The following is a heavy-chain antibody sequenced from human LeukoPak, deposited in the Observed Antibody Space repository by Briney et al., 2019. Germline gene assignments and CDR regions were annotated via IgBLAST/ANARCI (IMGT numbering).Heavy chain of an antibody. Sequence: ASVKVSCKASGYTFTSYAVNWVRQAPGQGLEWMGWINTNTGNPTYAQGFTGRFVFSLDTSVSTAYLQISSLKAEDTAVYYCAISIAAIAFDYWGQGTLVTVSS. V-gene: IGHV7-4-1*02. CDR2: INTNTGNP. CDR1: GYTFTSYA. CDR3: AISIAAIAFDY. D-gene: IGHD2-15*01. J-gene: IGHJ4*02.